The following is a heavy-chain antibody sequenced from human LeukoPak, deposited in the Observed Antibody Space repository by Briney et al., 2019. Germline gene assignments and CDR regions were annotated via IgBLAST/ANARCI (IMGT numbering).Heavy chain of an antibody. CDR2: IRYDGSNK. CDR3: AKDLLPDPYGAYDEKFDY. D-gene: IGHD4-17*01. J-gene: IGHJ4*02. V-gene: IGHV3-30*02. CDR1: GFTISTYG. Sequence: GGSLRLSCAASGFTISTYGMHWVRQAPGKGLEWVSFIRYDGSNKYYADSVKGRFTISRDNSKNTLYLQMNSLRGEDTAVYYCAKDLLPDPYGAYDEKFDYWGQGTLVTVSS.